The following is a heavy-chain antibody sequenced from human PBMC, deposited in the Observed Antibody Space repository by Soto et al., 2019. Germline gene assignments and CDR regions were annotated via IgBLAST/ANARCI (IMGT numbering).Heavy chain of an antibody. J-gene: IGHJ6*02. CDR3: AKAITPMPDYYYGMDF. D-gene: IGHD5-12*01. CDR2: ISWDGGST. CDR1: GFTFDDYT. Sequence: GGSLRLSCAASGFTFDDYTMHWVRQAPGKGLEWVSLISWDGGSTYYADSVKGRFTISRDNSKNSLYLQMNSLRTEDTALYYCAKAITPMPDYYYGMDFWGQGTTVTVSS. V-gene: IGHV3-43*01.